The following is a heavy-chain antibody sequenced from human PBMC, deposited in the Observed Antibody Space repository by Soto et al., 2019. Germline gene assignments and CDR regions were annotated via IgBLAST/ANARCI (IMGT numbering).Heavy chain of an antibody. CDR1: GFTFSSYA. CDR2: ISSNGGST. CDR3: VKAILGYCSGGSCYPFQH. Sequence: GGSLRLSCSASGFTFSSYAMHWVRQAPGKGLEYVSAISSNGGSTYYADSVKGRFTISRDNSKNTLYLQMSSLRAEDTAVYYCVKAILGYCSGGSCYPFQHWGQGTLVTVSS. D-gene: IGHD2-15*01. J-gene: IGHJ1*01. V-gene: IGHV3-64D*06.